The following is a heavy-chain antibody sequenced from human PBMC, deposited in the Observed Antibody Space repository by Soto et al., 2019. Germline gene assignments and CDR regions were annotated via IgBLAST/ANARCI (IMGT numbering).Heavy chain of an antibody. J-gene: IGHJ6*03. Sequence: WFLVKFACKAAGGTFSSSIISWLRQAPGQGLEWMGRIIPILGIANYAQKFQGRVTITADKSTSTAYMELSSLRSEDTAVYYCARGWQKNCSGGSCYSSYYYYMDVWGKGTTVTVSS. V-gene: IGHV1-69*02. CDR1: GGTFSSSI. CDR3: ARGWQKNCSGGSCYSSYYYYMDV. D-gene: IGHD2-15*01. CDR2: IIPILGIA.